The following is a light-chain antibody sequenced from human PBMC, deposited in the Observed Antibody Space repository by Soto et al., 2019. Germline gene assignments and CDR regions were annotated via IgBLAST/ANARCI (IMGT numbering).Light chain of an antibody. J-gene: IGKJ4*01. V-gene: IGKV1-33*01. CDR1: QDIKNY. CDR3: QQCDDVIT. CDR2: EAS. Sequence: DIQMTQSPSSLSASVGDRVTITCQASQDIKNYLNWYQQKPGKAPKLLIYEASNLETGVPARFSGSGSGRSVTFSISSLQPEDIATYYCQQCDDVITFGGGTRIEIK.